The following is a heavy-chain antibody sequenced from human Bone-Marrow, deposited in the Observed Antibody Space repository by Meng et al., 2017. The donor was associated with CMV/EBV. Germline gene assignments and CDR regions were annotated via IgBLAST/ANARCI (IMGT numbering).Heavy chain of an antibody. D-gene: IGHD6-13*01. CDR1: GFTFSSYW. CDR3: AKGGARSSSWYMDY. V-gene: IGHV3-23*03. J-gene: IGHJ4*02. CDR2: IYGATTST. Sequence: GESLKISCAASGFTFSSYWMSWVRQAPGKGLEWVSVIYGATTSTYYADSVKGRFTISRDDSKNTLYLQMNSLRVEDTAVYYCAKGGARSSSWYMDYWGQGTLVTVSS.